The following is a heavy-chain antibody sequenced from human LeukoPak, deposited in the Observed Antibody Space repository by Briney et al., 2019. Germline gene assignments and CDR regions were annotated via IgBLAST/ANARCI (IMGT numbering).Heavy chain of an antibody. CDR3: ARVRFLEWSDC. D-gene: IGHD3-3*01. CDR2: INQEGSEK. CDR1: GFTFSDYY. V-gene: IGHV3-7*01. Sequence: GGSLRLSCAASGFTFSDYYMSWIRQAPGKGLEWVANINQEGSEKYYGDSVKGRFTISRDNAKNTLYLEMNSLRAEDTAVYYCARVRFLEWSDCWGQGTLVTVSS. J-gene: IGHJ4*02.